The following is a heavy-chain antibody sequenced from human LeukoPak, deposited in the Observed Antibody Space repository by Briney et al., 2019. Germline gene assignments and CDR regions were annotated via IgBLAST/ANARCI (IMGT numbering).Heavy chain of an antibody. D-gene: IGHD3-9*01. CDR1: GYTFTGYY. J-gene: IGHJ4*02. CDR3: ARDDDILTGYFVP. V-gene: IGHV1-2*06. CDR2: INPNSGGT. Sequence: ASVKVSCKASGYTFTGYYMHWVRQAPGQGLEWMGRINPNSGGTNYAQKFQGRVTMTRDTSISTAYMELSRLRSDDTAVYYCARDDDILTGYFVPWGQGTLVTVSA.